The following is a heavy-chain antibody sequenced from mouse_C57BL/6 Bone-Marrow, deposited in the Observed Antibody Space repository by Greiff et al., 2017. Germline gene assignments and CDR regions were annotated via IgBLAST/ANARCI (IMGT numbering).Heavy chain of an antibody. CDR3: AREWLPYYYAMDY. Sequence: EVKLVESGGGLVKPGGSLKLSCAASGFTFSSYAMSWVRQTPEKRLEWVATISDGGSYTYYPDNVKGRFTISRDNAENNLYLQMSHLKSEDTAMYYCAREWLPYYYAMDYWGQGTSVTVSS. CDR1: GFTFSSYA. CDR2: ISDGGSYT. D-gene: IGHD2-2*01. J-gene: IGHJ4*01. V-gene: IGHV5-4*01.